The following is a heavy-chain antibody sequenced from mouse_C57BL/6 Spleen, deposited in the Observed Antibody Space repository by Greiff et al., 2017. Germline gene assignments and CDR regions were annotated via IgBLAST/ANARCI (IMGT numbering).Heavy chain of an antibody. D-gene: IGHD1-1*01. CDR1: GYTFTSYW. V-gene: IGHV1-64*01. CDR3: ARGHYYGSSSGYFDV. Sequence: QVQLQQPGAELVKPGASVKLSCKASGYTFTSYWMHWVKQRPGQGLEWIGMIHPNSGSTNYNEKFKSKATLTVDKSSSTAYMQLSSLTSEDSAVYYCARGHYYGSSSGYFDVGGTGTTVTVSS. J-gene: IGHJ1*03. CDR2: IHPNSGST.